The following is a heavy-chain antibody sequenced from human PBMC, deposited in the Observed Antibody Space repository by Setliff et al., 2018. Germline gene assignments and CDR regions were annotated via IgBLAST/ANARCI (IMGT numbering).Heavy chain of an antibody. CDR2: IYPADSDT. J-gene: IGHJ6*03. D-gene: IGHD5-18*01. V-gene: IGHV5-51*01. CDR3: AREGVDTRSSTDYRYYMDV. CDR1: GYSFTSYW. Sequence: GESLKISCKGSGYSFTSYWIGWVRQMPGKGLEWMGIIYPADSDTRYNPSFQGQVTISADESTSTAYMELSSLRSEDTAMYYCAREGVDTRSSTDYRYYMDVWGKGTTVTVSS.